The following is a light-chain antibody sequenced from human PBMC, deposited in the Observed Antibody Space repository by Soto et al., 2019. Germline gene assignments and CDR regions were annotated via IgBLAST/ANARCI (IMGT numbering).Light chain of an antibody. V-gene: IGKV1-27*01. CDR1: QDIRND. J-gene: IGKJ3*01. CDR3: QKCNIAPFT. Sequence: DIQMTQSPSSLSASVGDRVTITCRASQDIRNDLAWYQQKPGQVPKVLIHAASTLQSGVPSRFSGSGSGTDFTLTISGLQPDDVATYYCQKCNIAPFTFGPGTKVDIK. CDR2: AAS.